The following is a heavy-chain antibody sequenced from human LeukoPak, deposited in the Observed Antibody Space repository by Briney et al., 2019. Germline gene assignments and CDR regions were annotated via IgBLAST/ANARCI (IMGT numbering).Heavy chain of an antibody. CDR1: GYTFTSYY. V-gene: IGHV1-46*01. D-gene: IGHD3-9*01. J-gene: IGHJ4*02. CDR3: ARDVSTYDILTGYYFDY. Sequence: ASVKVSCKASGYTFTSYYMHWVRQAPGQGLEWMGIINTSGGSTSYAQKFQGRVTMTRDTSTSTVYMELSSLRSEDTAVYYCARDVSTYDILTGYYFDYWGQGTLVTVSS. CDR2: INTSGGST.